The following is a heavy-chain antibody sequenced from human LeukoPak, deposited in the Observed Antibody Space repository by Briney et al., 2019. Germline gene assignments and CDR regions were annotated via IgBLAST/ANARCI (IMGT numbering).Heavy chain of an antibody. CDR3: ARLVRSFDL. J-gene: IGHJ2*01. CDR1: GGSISSYY. V-gene: IGHV4-59*08. CDR2: AYYSGST. Sequence: SETLSLTCTVSGGSISSYYWTGIRQPPGKGLEWIGHAYYSGSTNYNPSLKSRVTLSLDTSKNQFSLRLSSVTAADAAVYYCARLVRSFDLWGRGTLVTVSS.